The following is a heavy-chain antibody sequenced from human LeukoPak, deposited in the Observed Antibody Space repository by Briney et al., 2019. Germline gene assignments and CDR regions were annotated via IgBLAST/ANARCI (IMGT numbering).Heavy chain of an antibody. CDR3: AKSSYYDSSGYYREYYFDY. CDR2: ISGGGGST. Sequence: GGSLRLSCAASGFTFTSYSMNWVRQAPGKGLEWVSTISGGGGSTYYADSVKGRFTISRDNSKHPLYLQVNSLRAEDTPVYYCAKSSYYDSSGYYREYYFDYWGPGTLVPVSS. CDR1: GFTFTSYS. V-gene: IGHV3-23*01. D-gene: IGHD3-22*01. J-gene: IGHJ4*02.